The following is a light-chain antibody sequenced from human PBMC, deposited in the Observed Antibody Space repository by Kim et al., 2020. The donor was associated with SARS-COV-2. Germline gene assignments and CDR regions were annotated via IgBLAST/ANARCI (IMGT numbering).Light chain of an antibody. CDR3: QQRSNWPLT. J-gene: IGKJ4*01. Sequence: SLSPGESATLSCMASQSVSNYLAWYQQKPGQAPRLLIYDSFYRATGIPARFSGSVSGTDFTLTISSLEPDDFAVYYCQQRSNWPLTFGGGTKLEI. V-gene: IGKV3-11*01. CDR2: DSF. CDR1: QSVSNY.